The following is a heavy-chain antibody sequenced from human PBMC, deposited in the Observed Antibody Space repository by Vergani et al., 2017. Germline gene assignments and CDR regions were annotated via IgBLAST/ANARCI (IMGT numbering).Heavy chain of an antibody. Sequence: EVQLVESGGGLVQPGGSLRLSCAASGFTVSSNYMSWVRQAPGRGLVWVSRINRDGSSTSYADSVKGRFTISRDNAKNTLYLQMISLRAEDTAVYYCARDLAADPYTSDGYYYYGMDVWGQGTTVTVSS. V-gene: IGHV3-74*01. J-gene: IGHJ6*02. D-gene: IGHD2-15*01. CDR1: GFTVSSNY. CDR2: INRDGSST. CDR3: ARDLAADPYTSDGYYYYGMDV.